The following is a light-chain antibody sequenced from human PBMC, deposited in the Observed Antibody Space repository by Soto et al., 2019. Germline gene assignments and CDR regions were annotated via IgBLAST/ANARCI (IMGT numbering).Light chain of an antibody. Sequence: QSVLTQHASVSGSPGQSITISCTGTSSDVGAYNSVSWYQHHPGKAPKLIIYEVINRPSGVFNRFSAYKSGNTASLIISGLQAEDEADYYCSSYTDSSTYVFGTGTKVAVL. CDR2: EVI. J-gene: IGLJ1*01. CDR3: SSYTDSSTYV. CDR1: SSDVGAYNS. V-gene: IGLV2-14*01.